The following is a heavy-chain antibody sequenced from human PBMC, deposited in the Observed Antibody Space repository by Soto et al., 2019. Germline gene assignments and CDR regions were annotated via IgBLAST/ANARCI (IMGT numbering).Heavy chain of an antibody. D-gene: IGHD3-22*01. J-gene: IGHJ5*02. CDR2: IYYSGST. V-gene: IGHV4-30-4*01. Sequence: SETLSLTCTVSGGSISSGDYYWSWIRQPPGKGLEWIGYIYYSGSTYYNPSLKSRVTISVDTSKNQFSLKLSSVTAADTAVYYCARHLYYYDSSGYHRPNWFDPWGQGTLVTVSS. CDR3: ARHLYYYDSSGYHRPNWFDP. CDR1: GGSISSGDYY.